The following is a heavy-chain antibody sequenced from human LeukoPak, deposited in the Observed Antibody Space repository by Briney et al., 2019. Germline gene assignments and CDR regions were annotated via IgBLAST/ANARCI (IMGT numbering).Heavy chain of an antibody. Sequence: PGGSLRLSCAASGFTFSSYAMSWVRQAPGKGLEWVSAISGSGGSTYYADSVKGRFTISRDNSKNTLYLQMNSLTTEDTAVYYCAKEGAGGSSYYFESWGQGTLVTVSS. CDR2: ISGSGGST. CDR3: AKEGAGGSSYYFES. CDR1: GFTFSSYA. V-gene: IGHV3-23*01. D-gene: IGHD2-15*01. J-gene: IGHJ4*02.